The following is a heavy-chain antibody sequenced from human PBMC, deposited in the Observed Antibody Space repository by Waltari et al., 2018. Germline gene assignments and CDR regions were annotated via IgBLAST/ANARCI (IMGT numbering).Heavy chain of an antibody. Sequence: QVQLVQSGAEVKKPGASVKVSCKASGYTFTSYAMHWVRQAPGQRLEWMGWINAGNGNTKISQKFQGRVTITRDTSASTAYMELSSLRSADTAVYYCARALAPRVVAGLRGWFDPWGQGTLVTVSS. CDR2: INAGNGNT. CDR3: ARALAPRVVAGLRGWFDP. V-gene: IGHV1-3*01. D-gene: IGHD2-15*01. J-gene: IGHJ5*02. CDR1: GYTFTSYA.